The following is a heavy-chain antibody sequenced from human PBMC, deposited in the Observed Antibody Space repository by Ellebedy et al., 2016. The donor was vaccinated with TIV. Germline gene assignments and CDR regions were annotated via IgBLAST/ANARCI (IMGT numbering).Heavy chain of an antibody. D-gene: IGHD5-24*01. Sequence: MPSETLSLTCTLSGGSTNTYYWSWIRQPPGKGLEWIGCGYFYGNTNYNPSLKSRVSISVDSSTNQFSLRLTSVTAADTAVYYCARGLGWLQNFPTYHLDYWGQGILVTVSS. J-gene: IGHJ4*02. CDR1: GGSTNTYY. V-gene: IGHV4-59*01. CDR2: GYFYGNT. CDR3: ARGLGWLQNFPTYHLDY.